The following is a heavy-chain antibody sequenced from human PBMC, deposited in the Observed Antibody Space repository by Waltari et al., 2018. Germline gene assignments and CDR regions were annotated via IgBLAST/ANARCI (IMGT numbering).Heavy chain of an antibody. Sequence: QVQLQQWGAGLLKPSETLSLTCAVYGGSFSGYYWSWIRQPPGKGLEWIGEINHSGSTNFNPSLKSRVTISVDTSKHQFSLNLSSVTAADTAVYYCARGPIYYGSAVGGMDVWGQGTTVTVSS. CDR1: GGSFSGYY. CDR2: INHSGST. D-gene: IGHD3-10*01. CDR3: ARGPIYYGSAVGGMDV. V-gene: IGHV4-34*01. J-gene: IGHJ6*02.